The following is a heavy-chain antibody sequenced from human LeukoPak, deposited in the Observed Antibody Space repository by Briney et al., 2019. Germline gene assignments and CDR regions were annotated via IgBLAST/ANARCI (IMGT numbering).Heavy chain of an antibody. CDR1: GGSFSDYY. CDR2: INHRGDT. Sequence: PSETLSLTCAVYGGSFSDYYWSWIRQSPGKGLDWIAEINHRGDTNYNPPVKSRVSISVDTSKNQFSLKVTSPTAADTAVYYCARGPTISETGYFDYWGQGTLVTVSS. D-gene: IGHD1-1*01. J-gene: IGHJ4*03. CDR3: ARGPTISETGYFDY. V-gene: IGHV4-34*01.